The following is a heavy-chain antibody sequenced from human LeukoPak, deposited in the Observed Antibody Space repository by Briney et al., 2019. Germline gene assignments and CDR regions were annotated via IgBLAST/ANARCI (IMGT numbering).Heavy chain of an antibody. Sequence: PGGSLRLSCAASGFTFSSYGMHWVRQAPGKGLEWVSSISSSSSYIYYADSVKGRFTISRDNAKNSLYLQMNSLRAEDTAVYYCARVIRGGTMVRGGAFDIWGQGTMVTVSS. CDR3: ARVIRGGTMVRGGAFDI. V-gene: IGHV3-21*01. J-gene: IGHJ3*02. D-gene: IGHD3-10*01. CDR1: GFTFSSYG. CDR2: ISSSSSYI.